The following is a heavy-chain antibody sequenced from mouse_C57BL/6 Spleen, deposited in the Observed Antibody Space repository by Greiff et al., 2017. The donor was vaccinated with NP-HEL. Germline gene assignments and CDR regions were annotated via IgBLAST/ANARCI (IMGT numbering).Heavy chain of an antibody. Sequence: QVQLQQQSGAELAKPGASVKLSCKASGYTFTSYWMHWVKQRPGQGLEWIGYINPSSGYTKYNQKFKDKATLTADKSSSTAYMQLSSLTYEDSAVYYCARVLSHYGLFDYWGQGTTLTVSS. CDR3: ARVLSHYGLFDY. CDR1: GYTFTSYW. V-gene: IGHV1-7*01. CDR2: INPSSGYT. J-gene: IGHJ2*01. D-gene: IGHD1-1*02.